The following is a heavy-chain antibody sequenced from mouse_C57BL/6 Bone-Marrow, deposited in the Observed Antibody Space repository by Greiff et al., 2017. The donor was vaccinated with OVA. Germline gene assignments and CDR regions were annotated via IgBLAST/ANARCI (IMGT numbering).Heavy chain of an antibody. CDR2: ISDGGSNT. CDR3: AMTTVVATRYVDV. Sequence: EVQLQESGGGLVKPGGSLKLSCEASGFTFSSYAMSWVRQTPEKRLEWVAPISDGGSNTYYPDNVKGRFTISRDNAKNNLYLQMSHLQSEDTAMYYCAMTTVVATRYVDVWGTGTTVTVSS. J-gene: IGHJ1*03. CDR1: GFTFSSYA. D-gene: IGHD1-1*01. V-gene: IGHV5-4*01.